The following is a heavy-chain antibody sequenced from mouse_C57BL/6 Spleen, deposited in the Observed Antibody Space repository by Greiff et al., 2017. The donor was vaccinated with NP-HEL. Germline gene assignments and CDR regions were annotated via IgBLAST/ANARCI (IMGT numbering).Heavy chain of an antibody. CDR3: ARNPSGYYYAMDY. J-gene: IGHJ4*01. CDR2: ISSGSSTI. Sequence: DVKLVESGGGLVKPGGSLKLSCAASGFTFSDYGMHWVRQAPEKGLEWVAYISSGSSTIYYADTVKGRFTISRDNAKNTLFLQMTSLRSEDTAMYYCARNPSGYYYAMDYWGQGTSVTVSS. CDR1: GFTFSDYG. D-gene: IGHD1-3*01. V-gene: IGHV5-17*01.